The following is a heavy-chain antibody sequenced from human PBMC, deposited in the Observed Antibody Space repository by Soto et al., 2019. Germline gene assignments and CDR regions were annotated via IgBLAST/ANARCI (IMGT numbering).Heavy chain of an antibody. J-gene: IGHJ6*02. D-gene: IGHD3-3*01. CDR1: GGSISSGDYY. CDR2: IYYSGST. V-gene: IGHV4-30-4*01. Sequence: PSETLSLTCTVSGGSISSGDYYWSWIRQPPGKGLEWIGYIYYSGSTYYNPSLKSRVTISVDTSKNQFSLKLSSVTAADTAVYYCARDWNPSGYYTGMAGMDVWGQGTTVTVSS. CDR3: ARDWNPSGYYTGMAGMDV.